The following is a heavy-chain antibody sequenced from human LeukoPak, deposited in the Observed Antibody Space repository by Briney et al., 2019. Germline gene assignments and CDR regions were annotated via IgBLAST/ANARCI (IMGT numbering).Heavy chain of an antibody. V-gene: IGHV3-23*01. D-gene: IGHD5-18*01. J-gene: IGHJ4*02. CDR1: GFTFSSYA. CDR3: ARWGVDTATTAYFDY. Sequence: GGSLRLSCAASGFTFSSYAMSWVRQAPGKGLEWVSAISGSGGSTYYADSVKRRFTISRDNSKNTLYLQMNSLRAEDTAVYYCARWGVDTATTAYFDYWGQGTLVTVSS. CDR2: ISGSGGST.